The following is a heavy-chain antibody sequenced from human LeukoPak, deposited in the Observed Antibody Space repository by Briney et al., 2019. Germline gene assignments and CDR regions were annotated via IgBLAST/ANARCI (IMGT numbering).Heavy chain of an antibody. Sequence: PSETLSLTCTVSGGSISSYYWSWIRQPPGRRLEWIGYTSYSGSTDYNPPLRSRVTMSVDTSKNQLSLKLSSVTAADTAVYYCGRRTSYDTLTGYTYWYFDLWGRGTLVTVSS. V-gene: IGHV4-59*01. D-gene: IGHD3-9*01. CDR2: TSYSGST. CDR1: GGSISSYY. J-gene: IGHJ2*01. CDR3: GRRTSYDTLTGYTYWYFDL.